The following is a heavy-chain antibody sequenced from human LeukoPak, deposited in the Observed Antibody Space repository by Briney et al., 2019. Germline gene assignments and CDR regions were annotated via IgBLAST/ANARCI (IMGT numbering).Heavy chain of an antibody. Sequence: GASVKVSCKASGGTFSSYAISWVRQATGQGLEWMGWMNPNSGNTGYAQKFQGRVTMTRNTSIGTAYMELSSLRSEDTAVYYCARGGYGAAAGTYFQHWGQGTLVTVSS. CDR2: MNPNSGNT. J-gene: IGHJ1*01. D-gene: IGHD6-13*01. CDR1: GGTFSSYA. CDR3: ARGGYGAAAGTYFQH. V-gene: IGHV1-8*02.